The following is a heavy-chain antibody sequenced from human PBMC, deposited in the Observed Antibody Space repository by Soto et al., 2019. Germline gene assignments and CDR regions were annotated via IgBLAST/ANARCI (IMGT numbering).Heavy chain of an antibody. CDR3: AKAPSRPSGYSLDY. Sequence: GGSLRLSCAASGFTFSSYGMHWVRQAPGKGLEWVAVISYDGSNKYYADSVKGRFTISRDNSKNTLYLQMNSLRAEDTAVYYCAKAPSRPSGYSLDYWGQGTLVTVSS. V-gene: IGHV3-30*18. J-gene: IGHJ4*02. CDR1: GFTFSSYG. CDR2: ISYDGSNK. D-gene: IGHD5-12*01.